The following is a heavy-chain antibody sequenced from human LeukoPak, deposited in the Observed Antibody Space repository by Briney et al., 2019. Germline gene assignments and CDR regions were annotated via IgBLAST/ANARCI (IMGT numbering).Heavy chain of an antibody. CDR3: ARLGHSGNPPLGAFDI. D-gene: IGHD1-26*01. Sequence: GESLKISCKGSGYSSTSYWIGWVRQMPGKGLEWMGIIYPGDSDTRYSPSFQGQVTISADKSISTAYLQWSSLKASDTAMYYCARLGHSGNPPLGAFDIWGQGTMVTVSS. CDR1: GYSSTSYW. CDR2: IYPGDSDT. V-gene: IGHV5-51*01. J-gene: IGHJ3*02.